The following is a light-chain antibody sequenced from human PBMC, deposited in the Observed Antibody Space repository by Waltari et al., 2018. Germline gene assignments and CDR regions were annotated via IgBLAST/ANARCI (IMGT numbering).Light chain of an antibody. CDR2: RAS. CDR1: QDISNN. Sequence: IQMTQSPSSLSASVGDRVTITCQASQDISNNLVWYQQKPGKVTKFLIYRASTLQSGVPSRFSGSGSGTDFTLIISSLQPEDFATYYCQQGHNFPWTFGQGTKVEIK. J-gene: IGKJ1*01. CDR3: QQGHNFPWT. V-gene: IGKV1-6*01.